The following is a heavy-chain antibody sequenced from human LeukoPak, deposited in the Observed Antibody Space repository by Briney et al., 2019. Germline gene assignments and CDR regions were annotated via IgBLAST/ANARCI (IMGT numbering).Heavy chain of an antibody. CDR1: GGSFSGYY. J-gene: IGHJ5*02. CDR2: INHSGST. Sequence: SETLSLTCAVYGGSFSGYYWSWIRQPPGKGLEWIGEINHSGSTNYNPSLKSRVTISVDTSKNQFSLKLSSVTAADTAVYYCARGGYGYGRYNWFDPWGQGTLVTVSS. CDR3: ARGGYGYGRYNWFDP. V-gene: IGHV4-34*01. D-gene: IGHD5-18*01.